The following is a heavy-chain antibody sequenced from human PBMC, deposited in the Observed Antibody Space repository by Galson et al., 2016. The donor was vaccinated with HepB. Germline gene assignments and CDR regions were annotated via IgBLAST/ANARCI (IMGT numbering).Heavy chain of an antibody. J-gene: IGHJ3*01. Sequence: SLRLSCAASGFTFNTYAMTWVRQAPGKGLEWGSSIRSSDGRTGYAEPVRGRFTISTDNSTTTLYVQMNSLRVNDSAIYYCAKYQFAIPDSGSFNAFDLWGQGTMVTVSS. V-gene: IGHV3-23*01. CDR1: GFTFNTYA. D-gene: IGHD6-19*01. CDR3: AKYQFAIPDSGSFNAFDL. CDR2: IRSSDGRT.